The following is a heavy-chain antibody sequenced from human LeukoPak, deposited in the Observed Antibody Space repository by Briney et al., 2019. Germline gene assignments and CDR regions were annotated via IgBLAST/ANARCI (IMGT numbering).Heavy chain of an antibody. J-gene: IGHJ4*02. V-gene: IGHV3-30-3*01. D-gene: IGHD2-8*01. CDR3: ARVYLESLTAGYFDH. Sequence: PGRSLRLSCAASGFAFSSYAMHWVRQAPGKGLEWVAVISYDGSNKYYADSVKGRFTISRDNSKNTLYLQMNSLRDEDSAAYYCARVYLESLTAGYFDHWGQGTLVTVSP. CDR2: ISYDGSNK. CDR1: GFAFSSYA.